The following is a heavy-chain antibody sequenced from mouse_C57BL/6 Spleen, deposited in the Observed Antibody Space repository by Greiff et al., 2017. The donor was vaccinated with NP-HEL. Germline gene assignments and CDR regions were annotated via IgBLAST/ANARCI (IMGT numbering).Heavy chain of an antibody. CDR2: IDPSDSET. Sequence: VKLQQPGAELVRPGSSVKLSCKASGYTFTSYWMHWVKQRPIQGLEWIGNIDPSDSETHYNQKFKDKATLTVDKSSSTAYMQLSSLTSEDSAVYYCASSYGSSYYWYFDVWGTGTTVTVSS. CDR1: GYTFTSYW. D-gene: IGHD1-1*01. V-gene: IGHV1-52*01. J-gene: IGHJ1*03. CDR3: ASSYGSSYYWYFDV.